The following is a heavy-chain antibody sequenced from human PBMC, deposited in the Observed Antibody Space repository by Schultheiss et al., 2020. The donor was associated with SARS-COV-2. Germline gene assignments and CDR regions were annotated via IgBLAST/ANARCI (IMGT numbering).Heavy chain of an antibody. V-gene: IGHV3-30*12. D-gene: IGHD3-3*01. J-gene: IGHJ6*02. Sequence: GESLKISCAASGFTFSSYWMHWVRQAPGKGLEWVAVISYDGSNKYYADSVKGRFTISRDNSKSTLYLQMNSLRAEDTAVYYCARGVRFLEWLDIYGFAGNGGAYYYYGMDVWGQGTTVTVSS. CDR2: ISYDGSNK. CDR3: ARGVRFLEWLDIYGFAGNGGAYYYYGMDV. CDR1: GFTFSSYW.